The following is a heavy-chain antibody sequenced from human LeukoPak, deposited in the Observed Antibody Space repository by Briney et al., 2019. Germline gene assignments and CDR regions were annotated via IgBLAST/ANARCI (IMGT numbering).Heavy chain of an antibody. Sequence: GGSLRLSCAASGFTFSNYGLYWVRQAPGKGLEWVAFIRSDGSTKYYADSVKGRFTNSRDNSKNTLYLQMNSLRAEDTAVYYCARGQGSSWREYFQHWGQGTLVTVSS. J-gene: IGHJ1*01. CDR3: ARGQGSSWREYFQH. V-gene: IGHV3-30*02. CDR1: GFTFSNYG. D-gene: IGHD6-6*01. CDR2: IRSDGSTK.